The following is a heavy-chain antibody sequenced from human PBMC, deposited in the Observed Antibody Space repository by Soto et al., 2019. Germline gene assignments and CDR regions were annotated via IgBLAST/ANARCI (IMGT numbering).Heavy chain of an antibody. Sequence: SETLSLTCTVSGGSISSYYWSWIRQPPGKGLEWIGYIYYSGSTNYNPSLKSRVTISVDTSKNQFSLKLSSVTAADTAMYYCARVLGYCSSISCYARFDPWGQGTLVTVSS. V-gene: IGHV4-59*01. CDR2: IYYSGST. CDR1: GGSISSYY. D-gene: IGHD2-2*01. J-gene: IGHJ5*02. CDR3: ARVLGYCSSISCYARFDP.